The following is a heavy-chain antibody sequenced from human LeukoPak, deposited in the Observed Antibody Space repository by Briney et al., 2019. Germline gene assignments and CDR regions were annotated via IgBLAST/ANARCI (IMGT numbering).Heavy chain of an antibody. CDR3: VRDFAFGFCNTTTCRYPFDS. CDR2: MSTSSTFI. Sequence: PGGSLRLSCAASGFNFRGYKMNWVRQAPGKGLEWVSSMSTSSTFIYYADSIKGRFTISRDDARSLLYLQMDSLRAEDTAVYYCVRDFAFGFCNTTTCRYPFDSWGQGTLVTVSS. V-gene: IGHV3-21*06. J-gene: IGHJ4*02. CDR1: GFNFRGYK. D-gene: IGHD3-16*01.